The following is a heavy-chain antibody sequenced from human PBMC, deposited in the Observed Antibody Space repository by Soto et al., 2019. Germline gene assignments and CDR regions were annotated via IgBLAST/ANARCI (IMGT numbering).Heavy chain of an antibody. CDR2: ISGSGGST. CDR1: GFTFSSYA. Sequence: GGSLRLSCAASGFTFSSYAMSWVRQAPGKGLEWVSAISGSGGSTYYADSVKGRFTISRDNSKNTLYLQMNSLRAEDTAVYYCAKDGLLEWLLTHDYWGQGTLVTVSS. CDR3: AKDGLLEWLLTHDY. J-gene: IGHJ4*02. D-gene: IGHD3-3*01. V-gene: IGHV3-23*01.